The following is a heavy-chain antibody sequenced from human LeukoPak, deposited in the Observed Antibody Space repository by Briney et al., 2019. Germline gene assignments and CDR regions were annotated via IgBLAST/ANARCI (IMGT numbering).Heavy chain of an antibody. V-gene: IGHV4-61*03. J-gene: IGHJ5*02. CDR3: ARDISYCTSTSCSNWFDP. D-gene: IGHD2-2*01. Sequence: SETLSLTCTVSGGSVSSGSYYWSWIRQPPGKGLEWIGYTYYSGSTNYNPSLKSRVTISLDTSKNHFSLKLSSVTAADTAVYYCARDISYCTSTSCSNWFDPWGQGTLVTVSS. CDR1: GGSVSSGSYY. CDR2: TYYSGST.